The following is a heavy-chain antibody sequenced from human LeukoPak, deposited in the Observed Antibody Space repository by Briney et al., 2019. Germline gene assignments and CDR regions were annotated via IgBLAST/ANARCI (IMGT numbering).Heavy chain of an antibody. J-gene: IGHJ4*02. CDR1: GYTFTSYG. CDR3: VREREWGSWYYDY. D-gene: IGHD3-10*01. CDR2: ISAYNGNT. V-gene: IGHV1-18*01. Sequence: ASVKVSCKASGYTFTSYGISWVRRAPGQGLEWMGWISAYNGNTNYAQKFQGWVTMVRDTSISTAYMELSGLTSDDTAVYYCVREREWGSWYYDYWGQGTLVTVSS.